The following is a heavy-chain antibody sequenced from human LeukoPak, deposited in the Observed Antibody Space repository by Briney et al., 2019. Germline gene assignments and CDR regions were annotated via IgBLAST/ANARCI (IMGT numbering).Heavy chain of an antibody. V-gene: IGHV3-21*01. D-gene: IGHD3-10*01. J-gene: IGHJ5*02. Sequence: PGGSLRLPCAGSGFTFGSYTMNWVRQAPGKGLEWVSSISPTGASTWNADSVEGRFTISRDNAKNSVYLQMNSLRAEDTAIYFCGRDFVGESGAGGPWGQGVLITVSS. CDR1: GFTFGSYT. CDR3: GRDFVGESGAGGP. CDR2: ISPTGAST.